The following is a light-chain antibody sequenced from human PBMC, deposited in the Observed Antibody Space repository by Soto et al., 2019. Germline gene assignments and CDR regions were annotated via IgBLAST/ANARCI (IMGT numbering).Light chain of an antibody. Sequence: QSALTQPASVSGSPGQSITISCTGTSSDIGAYNFVSWYQQHPGKAPKLMLYDVNIRPSGVSNRFSGSKSGNTASLTISGLQAEDEADYYCTSWTTSTTMVFGGGTKRTV. CDR2: DVN. V-gene: IGLV2-14*03. CDR3: TSWTTSTTMV. CDR1: SSDIGAYNF. J-gene: IGLJ2*01.